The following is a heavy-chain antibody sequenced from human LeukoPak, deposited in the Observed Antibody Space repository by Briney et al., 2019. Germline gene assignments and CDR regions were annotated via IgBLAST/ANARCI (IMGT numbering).Heavy chain of an antibody. CDR2: IIPIFGTA. V-gene: IGHV1-69*13. D-gene: IGHD5-18*01. Sequence: GASVKVSCKASGGTFSSYAISWVRQAPGQGLEWMGGIIPIFGTANYAQKFQGRVTITADESTSTAYMELSSLRSEDTAVYYCARTVDTAMANYYYYYMDVWGKGTTVTVSS. CDR1: GGTFSSYA. CDR3: ARTVDTAMANYYYYYMDV. J-gene: IGHJ6*03.